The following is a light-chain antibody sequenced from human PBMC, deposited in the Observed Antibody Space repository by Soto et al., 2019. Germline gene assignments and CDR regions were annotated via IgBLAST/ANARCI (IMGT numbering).Light chain of an antibody. CDR1: QSVLYSANNKNY. CDR2: WAS. CDR3: QQYFTIPEA. V-gene: IGKV4-1*01. Sequence: DIVMTQSPDSLAVSPGERATINCKSSQSVLYSANNKNYLAWYQQKPGQPPKLLISWASNRESGVPERFSGSGSGTDFTLTISSLQAEDVAVYYCQQYFTIPEAFGQGTKVEIK. J-gene: IGKJ1*01.